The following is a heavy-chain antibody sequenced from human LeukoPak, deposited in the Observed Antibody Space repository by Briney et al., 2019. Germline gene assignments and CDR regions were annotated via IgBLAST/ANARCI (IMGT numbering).Heavy chain of an antibody. Sequence: ASVKVSCKAFGYTFTSNYMHWVRQAPGQGPEWMGVISPSGGSTTYAQKFQGRVTLTRDMSTSTFYMELSTLRSEDTAVYFCAKDPRNILTGDYDDFDIWGQGTMVIVSS. CDR1: GYTFTSNY. V-gene: IGHV1-46*01. CDR3: AKDPRNILTGDYDDFDI. D-gene: IGHD3-9*01. J-gene: IGHJ3*02. CDR2: ISPSGGST.